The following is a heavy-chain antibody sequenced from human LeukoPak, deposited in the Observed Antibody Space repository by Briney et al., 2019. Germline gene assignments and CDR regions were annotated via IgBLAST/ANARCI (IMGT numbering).Heavy chain of an antibody. V-gene: IGHV3-23*01. D-gene: IGHD3-16*02. Sequence: GGSLRLSCAASRFTFSSFAMTWVRQAPGKGLEWVSGIGDSGDSTSYADSVKGRFTIFRDNSKNTLYLQMNSLRAEDTAVYYCAKAMDLSLKYYYYVRDVWGQGTTVTVSS. J-gene: IGHJ6*02. CDR3: AKAMDLSLKYYYYVRDV. CDR2: IGDSGDST. CDR1: RFTFSSFA.